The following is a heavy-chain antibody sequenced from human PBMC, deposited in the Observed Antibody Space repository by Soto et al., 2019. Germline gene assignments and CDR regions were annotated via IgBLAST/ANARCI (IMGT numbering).Heavy chain of an antibody. CDR2: ISYDGSNK. D-gene: IGHD3-10*01. CDR3: ASVHSVGYDYYGMDV. V-gene: IGHV3-30-3*01. Sequence: GGSLRLSCAASGFTFSSYAMHWVRQAPGKGLEWVAVISYDGSNKYYADSVKGRFTISRDNSKNTLYLQMNSLRAEDTAVYCCASVHSVGYDYYGMDVWGQGTTVNISS. J-gene: IGHJ6*02. CDR1: GFTFSSYA.